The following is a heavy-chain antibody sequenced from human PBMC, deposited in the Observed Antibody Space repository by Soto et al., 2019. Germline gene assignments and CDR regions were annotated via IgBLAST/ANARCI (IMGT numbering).Heavy chain of an antibody. V-gene: IGHV4-59*04. CDR1: GGSISSYY. CDR3: AGQYQLLQERYWFDP. J-gene: IGHJ5*02. CDR2: IYYSGST. D-gene: IGHD2-2*01. Sequence: SETLSLTCTVSGGSISSYYWSWIRQPPGKGLEWIGSIYYSGSTYYSPSLKSRVTISVDTSKDQFSLKLSSVTAADTAVYYCAGQYQLLQERYWFDPWGQGTLVTVSS.